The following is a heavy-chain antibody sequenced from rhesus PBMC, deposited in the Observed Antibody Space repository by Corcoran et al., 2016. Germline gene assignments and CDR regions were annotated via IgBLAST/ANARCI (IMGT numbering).Heavy chain of an antibody. CDR2: INDNSGTT. CDR3: ARNVYRNSLYNSLDV. V-gene: IGHV4-165*02. Sequence: QVQLQESGPGLVKPSETLSLSCSVSGGSISGYNWNWICQVQGAGLEWIGYINDNSGTTYYNPDIKSRVIISTDTSQKRFSLKLTSLTAADTAVYYCARNVYRNSLYNSLDVWGRGVLVTVSS. D-gene: IGHD4-11*01. CDR1: GGSISGYN. J-gene: IGHJ5-2*02.